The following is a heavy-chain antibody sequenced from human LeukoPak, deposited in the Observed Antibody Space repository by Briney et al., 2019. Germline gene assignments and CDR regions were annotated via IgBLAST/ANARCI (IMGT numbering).Heavy chain of an antibody. CDR2: IYYSGST. D-gene: IGHD3-10*01. CDR1: GGSISSYY. Sequence: SETLSLICTVSGGSISSYYWSWIRQPPGKGLEWIGYIYYSGSTNYNPSLKSRVTISVDTSKNQFSLKLSSVTAADTAVYYCARDYYGSGSPDLGYYYYGMDVWGQGTTVTVSS. V-gene: IGHV4-59*01. CDR3: ARDYYGSGSPDLGYYYYGMDV. J-gene: IGHJ6*02.